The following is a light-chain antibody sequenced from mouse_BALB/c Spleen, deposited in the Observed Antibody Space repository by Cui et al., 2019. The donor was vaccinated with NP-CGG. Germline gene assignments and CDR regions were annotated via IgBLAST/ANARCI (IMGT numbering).Light chain of an antibody. V-gene: IGLV1*01. J-gene: IGLJ1*01. Sequence: AVVTQVSALTTSPGETVTLTCRSRTGAVTTSNYANWVQEKPDHLFTGLIGGTNNRAPGVPARFSGSLIGDKAALTITGAQTEDEAIYFCALWYSNHWVFGGGTKLTVL. CDR2: GTN. CDR3: ALWYSNHWV. CDR1: TGAVTTSNY.